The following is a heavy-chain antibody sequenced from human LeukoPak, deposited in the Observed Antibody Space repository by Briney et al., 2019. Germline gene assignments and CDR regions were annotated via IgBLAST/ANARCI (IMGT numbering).Heavy chain of an antibody. Sequence: SETLSLTCTVSGGSISSSSYYWGWIRQPPEKGLEWIGSIYYSGSTYYNPSLKSRVTISVDTSKNQFSLKLSSVTAADTAVYYCASLMTTAGYWGQGTLVTVSS. V-gene: IGHV4-39*07. CDR2: IYYSGST. CDR3: ASLMTTAGY. J-gene: IGHJ4*02. D-gene: IGHD4-17*01. CDR1: GGSISSSSYY.